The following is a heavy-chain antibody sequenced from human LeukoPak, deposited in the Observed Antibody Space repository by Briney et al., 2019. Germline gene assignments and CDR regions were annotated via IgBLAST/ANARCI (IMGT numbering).Heavy chain of an antibody. CDR2: INHSGST. Sequence: PSETLSLTCAVYGESFSGYYWSWIRQPPGKGLERIGEINHSGSTNYNPSLKSRVTISVDTPKNQFSLKLSSVTAADTAVYYCARGASRAPSGWMGYWGQGTLVTVSS. J-gene: IGHJ4*02. CDR3: ARGASRAPSGWMGY. D-gene: IGHD6-19*01. CDR1: GESFSGYY. V-gene: IGHV4-34*01.